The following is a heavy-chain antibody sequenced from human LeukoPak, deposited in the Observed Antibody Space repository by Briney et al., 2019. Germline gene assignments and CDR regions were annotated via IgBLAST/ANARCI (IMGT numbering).Heavy chain of an antibody. V-gene: IGHV7-4-1*02. Sequence: GASVKVSCKASGYPFNAYAIHWMRQAPGQGFEWMGWINIYTGNPTYAQDLTGRFVFSLDTSVNTAYLQISSLKAEDTAVYYCARDRAFYYDSSSYNFGDKGRSPSWFDPWGQGTLVTVSS. CDR1: GYPFNAYA. J-gene: IGHJ5*02. CDR3: ARDRAFYYDSSSYNFGDKGRSPSWFDP. D-gene: IGHD3-22*01. CDR2: INIYTGNP.